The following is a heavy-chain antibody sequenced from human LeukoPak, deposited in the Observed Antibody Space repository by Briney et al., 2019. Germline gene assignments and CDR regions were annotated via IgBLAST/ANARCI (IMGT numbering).Heavy chain of an antibody. J-gene: IGHJ4*02. CDR3: VVVRPTDY. V-gene: IGHV3-30-3*01. Sequence: GRSLRLSCAASGFTFSSYAMHWVRQAPGKGLEWVAVISYDGSNKYYADSVKGRFTISRDNSKNTQYLQMNSLRAEDTAVYYCVVVRPTDYWGQGTLVTVSS. CDR1: GFTFSSYA. D-gene: IGHD3-16*02. CDR2: ISYDGSNK.